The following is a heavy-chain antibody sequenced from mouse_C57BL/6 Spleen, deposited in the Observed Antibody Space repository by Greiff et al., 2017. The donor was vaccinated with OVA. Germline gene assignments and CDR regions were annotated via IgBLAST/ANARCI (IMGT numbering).Heavy chain of an antibody. CDR3: ANIYYDYDGGFAY. V-gene: IGHV1-22*01. CDR1: GYTFTDYN. J-gene: IGHJ3*01. Sequence: VQLQQSGPELVKPGASVKMSCKASGYTFTDYNMHWVKQSHGKSLEWIGYINPNNGGTSYNQKFKGKATLTVNKSSSTAYMELRSLTSEDSAVYYCANIYYDYDGGFAYWGQGTLVTVSA. D-gene: IGHD2-4*01. CDR2: INPNNGGT.